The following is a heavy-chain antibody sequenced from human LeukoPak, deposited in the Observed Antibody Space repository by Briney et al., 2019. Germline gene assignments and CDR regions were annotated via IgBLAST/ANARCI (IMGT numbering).Heavy chain of an antibody. CDR1: GFTFSGFG. CDR2: IWYDGSNK. Sequence: GKSLRLSCAASGFTFSGFGMHWVRQAPGKGLEWVAVIWYDGSNKYYADSVKGRFTLSRDNPKNTLYVQMNSLRAEDTAVYYCARGRGADYGGNSGYFDYWGQGTLVTVSS. J-gene: IGHJ4*02. V-gene: IGHV3-33*01. D-gene: IGHD4-23*01. CDR3: ARGRGADYGGNSGYFDY.